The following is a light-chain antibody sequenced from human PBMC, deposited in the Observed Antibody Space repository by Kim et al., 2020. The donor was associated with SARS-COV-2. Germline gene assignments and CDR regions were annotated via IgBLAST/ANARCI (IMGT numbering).Light chain of an antibody. Sequence: ASVGHRVTITCRASQGISSYLAWYQQKPGKAPKLLIYAASTLQSGVPSRFSGSGSGTDFTLTISSLQAEDFATYYCQQHNSYPLTFGGGTKVDIK. J-gene: IGKJ4*01. CDR2: AAS. V-gene: IGKV1-9*01. CDR3: QQHNSYPLT. CDR1: QGISSY.